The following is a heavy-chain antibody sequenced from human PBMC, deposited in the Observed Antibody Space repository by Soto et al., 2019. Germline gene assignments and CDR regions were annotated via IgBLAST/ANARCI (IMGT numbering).Heavy chain of an antibody. CDR1: GYTFTSYG. V-gene: IGHV1-18*01. CDR2: ISAHNGNT. Sequence: QVHLVQSGAEVKKPGASVKVSCKGSGYTFTSYGITWVRQAPGQGLEWMGWISAHNGNTDYAQKLQGRVTVTRDTSTSTGYMELRSLRSDVTAVYYCARGRYGDYWGQGALVTVSS. CDR3: ARGRYGDY. D-gene: IGHD1-1*01. J-gene: IGHJ4*02.